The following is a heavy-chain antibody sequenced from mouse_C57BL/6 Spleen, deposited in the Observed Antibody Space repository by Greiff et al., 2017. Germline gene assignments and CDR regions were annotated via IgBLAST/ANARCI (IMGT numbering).Heavy chain of an antibody. CDR3: ARSSYGSSSWFAY. J-gene: IGHJ3*01. V-gene: IGHV1-64*01. Sequence: QVQLKQPGAELVKPGASVKLSCKASGYTFTSYWMHWVKQRPGQGLEWIGMIHPNSGSTNYNEKFKSKATLTVDKSSSTAYMQLRSLTSEDSAVYYCARSSYGSSSWFAYWGQGTLVTVSA. CDR2: IHPNSGST. CDR1: GYTFTSYW. D-gene: IGHD1-1*01.